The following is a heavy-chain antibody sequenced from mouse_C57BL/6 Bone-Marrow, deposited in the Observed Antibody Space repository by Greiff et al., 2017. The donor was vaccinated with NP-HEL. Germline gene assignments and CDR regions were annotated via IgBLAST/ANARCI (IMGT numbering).Heavy chain of an antibody. CDR2: INPSSGYT. CDR1: GYTFTSYT. D-gene: IGHD2-12*01. Sequence: QVQLQQSGAELARPGASVKMSCKASGYTFTSYTMHWVKQRPGQGLEWIGYINPSSGYTKYNQKFKDKATLTADKSSSTAYMQLSSLTSEDSAVYYCARPPLRPGAMDYWGQGTSVTVSS. V-gene: IGHV1-4*01. CDR3: ARPPLRPGAMDY. J-gene: IGHJ4*01.